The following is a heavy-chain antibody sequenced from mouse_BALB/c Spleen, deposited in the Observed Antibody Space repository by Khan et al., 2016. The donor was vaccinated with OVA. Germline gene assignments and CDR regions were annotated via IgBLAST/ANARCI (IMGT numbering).Heavy chain of an antibody. CDR2: IYPGSGHT. CDR3: ARNHGSPWFAY. V-gene: IGHV1-81*01. CDR1: GYTFTDYV. J-gene: IGHJ3*01. Sequence: QVQLQQSGPELVKPGASVKMSCKASGYTFTDYVITWVKQRTGQGLEWIGEIYPGSGHTYYNEKVKDRATLTADKSSNTAYMQLSSLTSEDSAFYFCARNHGSPWFAYWGQGTLVTVSA. D-gene: IGHD1-1*01.